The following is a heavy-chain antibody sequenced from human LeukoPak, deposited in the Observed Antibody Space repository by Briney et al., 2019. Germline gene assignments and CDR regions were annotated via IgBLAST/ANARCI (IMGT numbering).Heavy chain of an antibody. V-gene: IGHV3-48*01. Sequence: PGGSLRLSCAASGFTFSSYSMNWVRQAPGKGLEWVSYISSSSSTIYYADSVKGRFTISRDNAKNSLYLQMNSLRAEDTAVYYCARVRIFGVVSRGHYYYMDVWGKGTTVTVSS. D-gene: IGHD3-3*01. CDR2: ISSSSSTI. J-gene: IGHJ6*03. CDR3: ARVRIFGVVSRGHYYYMDV. CDR1: GFTFSSYS.